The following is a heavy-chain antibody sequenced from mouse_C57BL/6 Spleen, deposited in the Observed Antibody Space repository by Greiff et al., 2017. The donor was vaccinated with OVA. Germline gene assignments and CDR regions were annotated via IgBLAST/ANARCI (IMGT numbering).Heavy chain of an antibody. CDR1: GYAFSSSW. J-gene: IGHJ4*01. D-gene: IGHD1-1*01. CDR3: ASVITTVVASNAMDY. Sequence: QVQLQQSGPELVKPGASVKISCKASGYAFSSSWMNWVKQRPGKGLEWIGRIYPGDGDTNYNVPFKGNATLTADKSSSTAYMQLSSLTSEDSAVYFCASVITTVVASNAMDYWGQGTSVTVSS. V-gene: IGHV1-82*01. CDR2: IYPGDGDT.